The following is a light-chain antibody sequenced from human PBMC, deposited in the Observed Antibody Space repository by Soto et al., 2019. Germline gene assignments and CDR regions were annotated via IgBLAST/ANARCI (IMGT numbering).Light chain of an antibody. CDR3: MQALQTPCT. Sequence: DIVMTQSPLSLPVTPGEPASISCRSSQSLLHSNGYNYLDWYLQKPGQSPQLLIYLGSNRASGVPDRLSGSGSGTDFTLKISRVEAKDVGVYYCMQALQTPCTFGQGTKLEIK. V-gene: IGKV2-28*01. CDR1: QSLLHSNGYNY. CDR2: LGS. J-gene: IGKJ2*02.